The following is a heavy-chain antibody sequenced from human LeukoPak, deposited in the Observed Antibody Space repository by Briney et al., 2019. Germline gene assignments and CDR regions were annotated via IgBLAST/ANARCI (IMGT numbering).Heavy chain of an antibody. CDR1: GYTFTGYY. J-gene: IGHJ6*03. CDR2: INPNSGGT. D-gene: IGHD6-13*01. V-gene: IGHV1-2*02. CDR3: ARGSWGSFLQSHYYYYYMGV. Sequence: ASVKVSCKASGYTFTGYYMHWVRQAPGQGLEWMGWINPNSGGTNYAQKFQGRVTMTRDTSISTAYMELSRLRSDDTAVYYCARGSWGSFLQSHYYYYYMGVWGKGTTVTVSS.